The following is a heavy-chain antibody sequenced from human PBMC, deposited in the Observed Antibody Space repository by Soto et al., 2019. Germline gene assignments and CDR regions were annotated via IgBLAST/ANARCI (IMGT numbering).Heavy chain of an antibody. D-gene: IGHD1-1*01. J-gene: IGHJ4*02. CDR2: VFWHDDK. Sequence: QITLKHSGPTLVKPTQPLTLTCTVSGFSLTTPGLGVGWIRQPPGKALEWLTLVFWHDDKRYSSSLRDRLTIARDTSNNQVVLSMTNMDPEDSATYYCVRLMSTDTTGYFDYWGQGMLVTVSS. V-gene: IGHV2-5*01. CDR3: VRLMSTDTTGYFDY. CDR1: GFSLTTPGLG.